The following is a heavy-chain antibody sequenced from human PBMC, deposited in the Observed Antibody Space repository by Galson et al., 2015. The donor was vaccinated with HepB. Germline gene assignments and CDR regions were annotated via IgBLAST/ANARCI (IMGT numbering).Heavy chain of an antibody. D-gene: IGHD3-16*01. CDR1: GFTFSSHT. J-gene: IGHJ4*02. Sequence: SLRLSCAASGFTFSSHTMHWVRQAPGKGLEWITVISYDSSTKYYADSVQGRLTISRDNSKNTLHLEMNSLRAEDTGVYYCAGRNGGSALDYWGQGTLVIVSS. V-gene: IGHV3-30-3*01. CDR3: AGRNGGSALDY. CDR2: ISYDSSTK.